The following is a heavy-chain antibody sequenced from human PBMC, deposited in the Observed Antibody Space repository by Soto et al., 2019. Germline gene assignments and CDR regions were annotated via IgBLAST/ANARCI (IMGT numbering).Heavy chain of an antibody. Sequence: PGESLKISCKAFRYSFTDYWIGWVRQMPGKGLEWMGIIYPGDSDTRYSPSFQGQVTISADKSISTAYLQWSSLKASDTAMYYCARQASTIFGVVKDYYYYFGMDVWGQGTTVTVSS. D-gene: IGHD3-3*01. V-gene: IGHV5-51*01. CDR2: IYPGDSDT. CDR1: RYSFTDYW. J-gene: IGHJ6*02. CDR3: ARQASTIFGVVKDYYYYFGMDV.